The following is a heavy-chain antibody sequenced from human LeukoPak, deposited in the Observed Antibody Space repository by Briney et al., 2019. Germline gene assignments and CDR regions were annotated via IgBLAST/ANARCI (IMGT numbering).Heavy chain of an antibody. V-gene: IGHV1-69*13. J-gene: IGHJ4*02. CDR3: ARAGRDGYNGDY. Sequence: SVKVSCKASGGTFSSYAISWVRQAPGHGLEWMGGIIPIFGTANYAQKFQGRVTITADESTSTAYMELSSLRSEDTAVYYCARAGRDGYNGDYWGQGTLVTVSS. D-gene: IGHD5-24*01. CDR1: GGTFSSYA. CDR2: IIPIFGTA.